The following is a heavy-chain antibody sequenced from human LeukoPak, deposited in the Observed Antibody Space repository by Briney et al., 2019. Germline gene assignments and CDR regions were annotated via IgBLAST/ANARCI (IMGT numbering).Heavy chain of an antibody. CDR2: IYYSGST. CDR3: ARAGTVTTIRFDY. V-gene: IGHV4-31*03. Sequence: SETLSLTCTVPGGSISSGGYYWSWIRQHPGKGLEWIGYIYYSGSTYYNPSLKSRVTISVDTSKNQFSLKLSSVTAADTAVYYCARAGTVTTIRFDYWGQGTLVTVSS. D-gene: IGHD4-17*01. J-gene: IGHJ4*02. CDR1: GGSISSGGYY.